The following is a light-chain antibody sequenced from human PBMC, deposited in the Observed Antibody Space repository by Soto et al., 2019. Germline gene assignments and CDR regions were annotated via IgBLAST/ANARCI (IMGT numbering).Light chain of an antibody. CDR2: EVS. CDR1: SSDVGGYNY. V-gene: IGLV2-8*01. CDR3: LSYADTAYV. Sequence: QSALTQPPSASGSPGQSVTISCAGTSSDVGGYNYVSWYQQYPGKVPKLMIYEVSERPSGVPDRFSGSKSGNTAFLTVSGLQAEDKADYYCLSYADTAYVFGTGTKLTV. J-gene: IGLJ1*01.